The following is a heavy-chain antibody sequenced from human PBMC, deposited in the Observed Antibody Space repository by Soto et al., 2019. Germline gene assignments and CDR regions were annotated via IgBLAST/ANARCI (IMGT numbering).Heavy chain of an antibody. CDR3: ASAPGLYYFDY. CDR2: ISGASAHI. J-gene: IGHJ4*02. CDR1: GLPFSTYS. Sequence: GSLRLSCAASGLPFSTYSMTWVRQAPGKGLEWVSAISGASAHIYYAGAVEGRFTISRDNARNSVYLQLNSLRAEDTAIYYCASAPGLYYFDYWGQGIPVTVSS. V-gene: IGHV3-21*01.